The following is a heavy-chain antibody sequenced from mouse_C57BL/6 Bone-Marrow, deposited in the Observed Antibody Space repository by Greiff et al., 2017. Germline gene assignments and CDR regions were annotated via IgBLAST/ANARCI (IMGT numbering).Heavy chain of an antibody. CDR2: INPYNGGT. D-gene: IGHD1-1*01. V-gene: IGHV1-19*01. CDR1: GYTFNDYY. CDR3: ARVALYDGSRSYYFDV. J-gene: IGHJ1*03. Sequence: VQLQQSGPVLVKPGASVKMSCKASGYTFNDYYMNWVKQSHGKSLEWIGVINPYNGGTSYNQKFKGKATLTVDKSSSPAYMEHNSLTSEDSAVYYCARVALYDGSRSYYFDVWGTGTTVTVSS.